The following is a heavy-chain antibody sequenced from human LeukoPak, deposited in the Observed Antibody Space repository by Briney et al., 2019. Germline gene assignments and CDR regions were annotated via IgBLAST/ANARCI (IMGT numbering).Heavy chain of an antibody. CDR1: GFTFSTSA. V-gene: IGHV3-23*01. J-gene: IGHJ6*02. CDR3: AKGYGENYYTMDV. Sequence: GGSLRLSCAVSGFTFSTSAMSWVRQIPGKGLEWVSAIAPNGGSREYRDSVKGRFTISRDNSKKTLYLQMNSLRAEDTAVYYCAKGYGENYYTMDVWGQGTTVTVSS. CDR2: IAPNGGSR. D-gene: IGHD4-17*01.